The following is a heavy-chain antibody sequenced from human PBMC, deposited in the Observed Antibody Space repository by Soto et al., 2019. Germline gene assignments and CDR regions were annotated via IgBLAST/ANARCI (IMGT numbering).Heavy chain of an antibody. CDR2: MYYSGST. V-gene: IGHV4-39*01. CDR1: GGSISSSSYY. J-gene: IGHJ5*02. CDR3: ARHSKNWNSNWLDP. D-gene: IGHD1-7*01. Sequence: KTSETLSLTCTVSGGSISSSSYYWGWIRQPPGKGLEWIGSMYYSGSTYYNPSLKSRVAISADTSKNQFSLKLSSVTAADTAVYYCARHSKNWNSNWLDPWGQGTLVTRLL.